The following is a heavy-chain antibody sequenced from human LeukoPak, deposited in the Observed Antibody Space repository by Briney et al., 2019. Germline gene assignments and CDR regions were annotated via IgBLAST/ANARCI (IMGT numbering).Heavy chain of an antibody. J-gene: IGHJ6*02. CDR1: GSTFSSLA. D-gene: IGHD1-26*01. Sequence: GGSLRPSCTASGSTFSSLATHWVRQAPGKGLEWVSAITGSAEATYYADSVKCRFTISRENSKNTLYLQMNSLRAEDTAVYYCAKDNSGSYSWVLAYYYYGMDVWGQGTTVTVSS. CDR2: ITGSAEAT. V-gene: IGHV3-23*01. CDR3: AKDNSGSYSWVLAYYYYGMDV.